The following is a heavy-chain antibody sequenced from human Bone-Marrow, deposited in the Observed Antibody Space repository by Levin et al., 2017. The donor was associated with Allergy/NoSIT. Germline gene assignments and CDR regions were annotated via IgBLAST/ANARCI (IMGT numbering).Heavy chain of an antibody. CDR2: VYYSGST. CDR1: GASIDSGDYY. Sequence: SETLSLTCSVSGASIDSGDYYWSWIRQSPGKGLEWIAHVYYSGSTYYKPSLKSRLTISVDTSKNQFSLRLRSVTAADTGVYYCARLDYALHNWFEPWGQGTQVTVS. V-gene: IGHV4-30-4*01. D-gene: IGHD3-16*01. J-gene: IGHJ5*02. CDR3: ARLDYALHNWFEP.